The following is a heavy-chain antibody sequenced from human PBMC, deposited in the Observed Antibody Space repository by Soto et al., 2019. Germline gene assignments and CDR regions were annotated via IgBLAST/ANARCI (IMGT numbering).Heavy chain of an antibody. V-gene: IGHV1-46*01. J-gene: IGHJ4*02. Sequence: GASVKVSCKASGYTFTSYYMHWVRQAPGQGLKWMGIINPSGGSTSYAQKFQGRVTMTRDTSTSTVYMELSSLRSADTAVYYCARDAYYYDSSGYPTDYWGQGTLVTVSS. CDR2: INPSGGST. D-gene: IGHD3-22*01. CDR3: ARDAYYYDSSGYPTDY. CDR1: GYTFTSYY.